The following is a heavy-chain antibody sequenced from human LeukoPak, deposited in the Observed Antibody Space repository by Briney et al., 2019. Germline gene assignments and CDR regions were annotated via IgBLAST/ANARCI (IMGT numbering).Heavy chain of an antibody. CDR2: IYYSGST. D-gene: IGHD6-19*01. CDR1: GGSISSSSYY. CDR3: ASYTRIAVAPDY. Sequence: SETLSLTCTVSGGSISSSSYYWGWIRQPPGKGLEWIGSIYYSGSTYYNPSLKSRVTISVDTSKNQFSLKLSSVTAADTAVYYCASYTRIAVAPDYWGQGTLVTVSS. V-gene: IGHV4-39*07. J-gene: IGHJ4*02.